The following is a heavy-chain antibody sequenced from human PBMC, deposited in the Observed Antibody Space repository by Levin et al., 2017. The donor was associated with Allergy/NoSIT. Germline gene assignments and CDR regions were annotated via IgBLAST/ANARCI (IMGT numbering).Heavy chain of an antibody. CDR2: IPYDGNNK. D-gene: IGHD6-13*01. V-gene: IGHV3-30*18. CDR3: AKYSRAAADYYYYYMDV. J-gene: IGHJ6*03. Sequence: LSLTCAASGFTFSTFGMHWVRQAPGKGLEWVAVIPYDGNNKYYADSVKGRFTISRDNSKNTLYLQMNSLRAEDTAVYYCAKYSRAAADYYYYYMDVWGKGTTVTVSS. CDR1: GFTFSTFG.